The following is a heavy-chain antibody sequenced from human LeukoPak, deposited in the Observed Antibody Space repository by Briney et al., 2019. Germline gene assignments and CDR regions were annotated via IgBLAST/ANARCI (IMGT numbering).Heavy chain of an antibody. Sequence: ASVKVSCKASGGTFSSYAISWVRQAPGQGLEWMGGIIPIFGTANYAQKFQGRVTITADESTSTAYMELSSLRSEDTAVYYCARLRIMIFGVVISHYYGMDVWGQGTTVTVSS. CDR1: GGTFSSYA. D-gene: IGHD3-3*01. J-gene: IGHJ6*02. V-gene: IGHV1-69*13. CDR2: IIPIFGTA. CDR3: ARLRIMIFGVVISHYYGMDV.